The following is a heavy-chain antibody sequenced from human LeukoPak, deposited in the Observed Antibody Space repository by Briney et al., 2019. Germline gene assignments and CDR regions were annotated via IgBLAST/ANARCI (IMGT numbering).Heavy chain of an antibody. J-gene: IGHJ5*02. Sequence: GGSLRLSCTASGFTFRDYYVTWIRQAPGKGLEWVSYIRSTGSSTAYADSVKGRFAISRDNAKNSLYLQMNSLRAEDTAVYYCARDLGDIVVVVAATPHNWFDPWGQGTLVTVSS. CDR3: ARDLGDIVVVVAATPHNWFDP. CDR1: GFTFRDYY. V-gene: IGHV3-11*04. D-gene: IGHD2-15*01. CDR2: IRSTGSST.